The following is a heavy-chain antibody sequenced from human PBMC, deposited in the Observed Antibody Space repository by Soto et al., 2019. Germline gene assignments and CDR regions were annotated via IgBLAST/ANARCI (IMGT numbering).Heavy chain of an antibody. CDR2: IYYSGST. Sequence: QVQLQESGPGLVKPSETLSLTCTVSGGSISSYYWSWIRQPPGKGLEWIGYIYYSGSTNYNPSLKSRVTISVDTSKTQFSLKLSSVTAADTAVYYCARESPRAYGSGSFSTYYYYGMDVWGQGTTVTVSS. V-gene: IGHV4-59*01. D-gene: IGHD3-10*01. CDR3: ARESPRAYGSGSFSTYYYYGMDV. CDR1: GGSISSYY. J-gene: IGHJ6*02.